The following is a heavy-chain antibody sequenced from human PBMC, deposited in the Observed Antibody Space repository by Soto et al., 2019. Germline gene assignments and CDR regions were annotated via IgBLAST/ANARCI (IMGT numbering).Heavy chain of an antibody. CDR2: TSYDGSNN. J-gene: IGHJ4*02. D-gene: IGHD3-16*01. CDR3: ARWGTTGGLDV. V-gene: IGHV3-33*05. Sequence: ESGGGVVQPGTSLRLSCVGSGFTFRSYVIHWVRQAPGKGLELVALTSYDGSNNFYGDSVKGRFTISRDNSRNTVELQMDSLRLEDTALYYCARWGTTGGLDVWGQGTLVSVSS. CDR1: GFTFRSYV.